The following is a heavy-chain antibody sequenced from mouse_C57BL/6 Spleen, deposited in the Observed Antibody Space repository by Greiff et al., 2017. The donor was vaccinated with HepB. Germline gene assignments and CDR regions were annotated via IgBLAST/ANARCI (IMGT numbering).Heavy chain of an antibody. CDR2: IDPNSGGT. D-gene: IGHD1-1*01. Sequence: QVQLQQPGAELVKPGASVKLSCKASGYTFTSYWMHWVKQRPGRGLEWIGRIDPNSGGTKYNEKFKSKATLTVDKPSSTAYMQLSSLTSEDSAVYGGACYYYGSSSGLFADWGQGTMVTVSA. V-gene: IGHV1-72*01. CDR3: ACYYYGSSSGLFAD. J-gene: IGHJ3*01. CDR1: GYTFTSYW.